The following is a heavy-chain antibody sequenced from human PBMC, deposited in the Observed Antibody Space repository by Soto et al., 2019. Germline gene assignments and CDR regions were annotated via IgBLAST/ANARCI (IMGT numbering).Heavy chain of an antibody. CDR3: TKDLWPYLPAGGEFDS. Sequence: GGSLRLSCAASGFTFNNYAMSWVRQAPGKGLEWVSAISGSAGSTYYADSVKGRFTISRDNSKNTLYLQMNSLRAEDTAVFYCTKDLWPYLPAGGEFDSWGQGTLVTVSS. V-gene: IGHV3-23*01. D-gene: IGHD3-16*01. CDR2: ISGSAGST. CDR1: GFTFNNYA. J-gene: IGHJ4*02.